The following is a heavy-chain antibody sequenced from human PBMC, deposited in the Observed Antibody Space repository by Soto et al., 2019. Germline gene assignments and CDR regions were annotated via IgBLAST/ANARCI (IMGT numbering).Heavy chain of an antibody. J-gene: IGHJ6*02. CDR1: GGYIRNGGYY. V-gene: IGHV4-31*03. Sequence: TLSLTCTVSGGYIRNGGYYWSWIRQHPGKGLEWIGDIYYSGSTYYNPSLKSRVTISVDTSKTQFSLKLSSVTAADTAVHYYAQYYYGRDVWGQGTTITVSS. D-gene: IGHD4-4*01. CDR3: AQYYYGRDV. CDR2: IYYSGST.